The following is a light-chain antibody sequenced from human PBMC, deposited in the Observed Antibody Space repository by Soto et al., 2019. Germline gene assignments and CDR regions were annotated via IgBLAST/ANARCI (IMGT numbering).Light chain of an antibody. J-gene: IGKJ4*01. Sequence: EIVMTQSPATLSVSPGERATLSCRASQSVSSNLAWYQQKPGQAPRLLIYGASTRATGIPARFSGSGSGTEFTLTISSLQSEDFAVYYCQQYNNWPLTFGGGTKVDIX. V-gene: IGKV3-15*01. CDR2: GAS. CDR3: QQYNNWPLT. CDR1: QSVSSN.